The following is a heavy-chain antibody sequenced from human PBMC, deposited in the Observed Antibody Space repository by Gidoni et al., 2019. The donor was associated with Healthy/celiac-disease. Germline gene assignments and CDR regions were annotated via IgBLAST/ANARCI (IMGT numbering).Heavy chain of an antibody. CDR1: GYTFPSYA. CDR2: PHAGNGNT. J-gene: IGHJ5*02. Sequence: AEVKKPGASVTVSCTASGYTFPSYAMHWVRQAPGQRLEWMGWPHAGNGNTKYSQKFQGRVTITRDTSASTAYMELSSLRSEDTAVYYCARDRLSGYNWFDPWGQGTLVTVSS. D-gene: IGHD3-10*01. V-gene: IGHV1-3*01. CDR3: ARDRLSGYNWFDP.